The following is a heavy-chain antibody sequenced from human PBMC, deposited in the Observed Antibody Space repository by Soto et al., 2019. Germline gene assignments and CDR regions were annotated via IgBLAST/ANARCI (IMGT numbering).Heavy chain of an antibody. CDR1: GGSISSSNW. CDR2: IYHGGST. CDR3: AGDRRLGYCSGGRCHGNYYYGMDV. J-gene: IGHJ6*02. V-gene: IGHV4-4*02. D-gene: IGHD2-15*01. Sequence: QVQLQESGPGLVKPSGTLSLTCAVSGGSISSSNWWSGVRQPPGKGLERLGAIYHGGSTNYNPSLKRRVTISVNKSKDQFALNLNSVTAADTAVYYCAGDRRLGYCSGGRCHGNYYYGMDVWGPGTTVTVSS.